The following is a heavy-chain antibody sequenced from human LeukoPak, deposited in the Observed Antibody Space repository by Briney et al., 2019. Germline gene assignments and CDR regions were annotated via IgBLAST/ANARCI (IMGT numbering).Heavy chain of an antibody. J-gene: IGHJ5*02. V-gene: IGHV4-31*03. CDR1: GGSINSGAYY. D-gene: IGHD3-22*01. CDR3: ARHFRDYYDSISWFDP. Sequence: PSETLSLTCTVSGGSINSGAYYWTWIRQHPGKGLEWIGHIYYSGSPYYNPSLKSRVSMSVDTSKNQFSLKLSSVIAADTAVYYCARHFRDYYDSISWFDPWGQGTLVTVSS. CDR2: IYYSGSP.